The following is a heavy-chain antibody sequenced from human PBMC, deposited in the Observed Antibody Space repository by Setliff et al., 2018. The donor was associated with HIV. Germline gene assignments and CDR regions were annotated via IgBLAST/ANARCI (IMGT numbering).Heavy chain of an antibody. CDR1: GFTFSRNV. V-gene: IGHV3-23*01. J-gene: IGHJ4*02. Sequence: GESLRLSCVASGFTFSRNVINWVRQAPGKGLEWVSGISESGANTYYADSVKGRFTISRDNSKNTLYLQMDSLRAEDTAVYYCAKVPSYWGQGTLVTVSS. CDR2: ISESGANT. CDR3: AKVPSY.